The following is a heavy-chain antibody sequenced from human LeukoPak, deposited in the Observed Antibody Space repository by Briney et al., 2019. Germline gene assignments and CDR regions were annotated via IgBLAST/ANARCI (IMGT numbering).Heavy chain of an antibody. D-gene: IGHD3-10*01. J-gene: IGHJ4*02. CDR1: GYSFTSYW. V-gene: IGHV1-18*04. Sequence: GESLKISCKGSGYSFTSYWLSWVRQAPGQGLEWMGWISAYNGNTNYAQKLQGRVTMTTDTSTSTAYMELRSLRSDNTAVYYCASHYYGSGSYYNALDYWGQGTLVTVSS. CDR2: ISAYNGNT. CDR3: ASHYYGSGSYYNALDY.